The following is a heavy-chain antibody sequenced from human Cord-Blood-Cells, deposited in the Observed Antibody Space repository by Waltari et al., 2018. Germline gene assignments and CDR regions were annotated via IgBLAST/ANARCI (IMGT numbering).Heavy chain of an antibody. J-gene: IGHJ3*02. CDR2: ISWNSGSI. CDR3: AKDYGSSWYAFDI. CDR1: GFTFDDYA. V-gene: IGHV3-9*01. Sequence: EVQLVESVGGLLQPGRSLRLSCAASGFTFDDYAMHWVRQAPGTGLEWVSGISWNSGSIGYADSVKGRFTISRDNAKNSLYLQMNSLRAEDTALYYCAKDYGSSWYAFDIWGQGTMVTVSS. D-gene: IGHD6-13*01.